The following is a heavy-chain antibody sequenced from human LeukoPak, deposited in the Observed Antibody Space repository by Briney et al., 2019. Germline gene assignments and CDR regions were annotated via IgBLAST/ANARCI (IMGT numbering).Heavy chain of an antibody. CDR2: ISSSSSYI. J-gene: IGHJ4*02. CDR3: ARVVGYSSGPHFDY. CDR1: GFTVSSNY. V-gene: IGHV3-21*01. D-gene: IGHD6-19*01. Sequence: GGSLRLACAASGFTVSSNYMSWVRQAPGKGLEWVSSISSSSSYIYYADSVKGRFTISRDNAKNSLYLQMNSLRAEDTAVYYCARVVGYSSGPHFDYWGQGTLVTVSS.